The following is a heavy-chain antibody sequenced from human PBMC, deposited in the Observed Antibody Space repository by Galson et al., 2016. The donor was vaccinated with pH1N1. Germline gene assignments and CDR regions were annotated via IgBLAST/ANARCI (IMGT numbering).Heavy chain of an antibody. D-gene: IGHD5-18*01. CDR2: MIPILGLS. Sequence: SVKVSCKASGGTFTSYTITWVRQAPGQGLEWMGRMIPILGLSNYAQKFQGRVTITADKSRSTAYMELSSLKSEETAVYFCARARGHAAMDPFAFWGQGTLVTVSS. CDR3: ARARGHAAMDPFAF. V-gene: IGHV1-69*02. CDR1: GGTFTSYT. J-gene: IGHJ4*02.